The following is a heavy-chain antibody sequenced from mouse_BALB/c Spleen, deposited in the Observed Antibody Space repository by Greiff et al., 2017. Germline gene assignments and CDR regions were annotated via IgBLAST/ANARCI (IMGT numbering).Heavy chain of an antibody. D-gene: IGHD4-1*01. J-gene: IGHJ2*01. CDR3: ARDNWDYFDY. V-gene: IGHV7-3*02. CDR1: GFTFTDYY. CDR2: IRNKANGYTT. Sequence: EVKLVESGGGLVQPGGSLRLSCATSGFTFTDYYMSWVRQPPGKALEWLGFIRNKANGYTTEYSASVKGRFTISRDNSQSILYLQMNTLRAEDSVTYYCARDNWDYFDYWGQGTTLTVSS.